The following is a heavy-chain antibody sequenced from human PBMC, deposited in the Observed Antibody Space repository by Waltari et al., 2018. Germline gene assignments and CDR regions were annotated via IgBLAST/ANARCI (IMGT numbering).Heavy chain of an antibody. CDR2: IRSRFKGDAT. V-gene: IGHV3-73*01. CDR3: IRPFEMGID. CDR1: GLIIGAYA. Sequence: EVQLVESGGALVQPGGSLKLSCAASGLIIGAYAHHWVRQASGKGPEWVGRIRSRFKGDATAYGESVQGRFTISRDDSKNTVYLEMNSLKTDDTAVYYCIRPFEMGIDWGQGTLVTVSS. J-gene: IGHJ4*02. D-gene: IGHD7-27*01.